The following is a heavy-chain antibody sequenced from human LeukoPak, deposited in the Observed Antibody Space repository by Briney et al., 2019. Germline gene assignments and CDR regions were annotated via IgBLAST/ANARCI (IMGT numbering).Heavy chain of an antibody. Sequence: ASVKVPCKASGYTFPSYFMHWVRQAPGQGLEWMGIINPTGGSTTYAQKFQGRVTVTRDTSTSTVYMELSSLRSDDTAVYYCARTAARRFDYWGQGTLVTVSS. CDR2: INPTGGST. D-gene: IGHD6-6*01. J-gene: IGHJ4*02. V-gene: IGHV1-46*01. CDR1: GYTFPSYF. CDR3: ARTAARRFDY.